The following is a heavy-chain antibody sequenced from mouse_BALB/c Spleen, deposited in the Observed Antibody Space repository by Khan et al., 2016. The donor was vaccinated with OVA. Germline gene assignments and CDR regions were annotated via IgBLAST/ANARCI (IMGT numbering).Heavy chain of an antibody. CDR1: GYSITSDYA. D-gene: IGHD2-10*02. CDR3: ARVYGGDFDY. Sequence: EVQLQESGPGLVKPSQSLSLTCTVTGYSITSDYAWNWIRQFPGHKLEWMGYISYSGNTKYNPSLKSRISVTRDTSKNQFFLQLNSLTTEDTATYYGARVYGGDFDYWGQGTTLTCSS. J-gene: IGHJ2*01. CDR2: ISYSGNT. V-gene: IGHV3-2*02.